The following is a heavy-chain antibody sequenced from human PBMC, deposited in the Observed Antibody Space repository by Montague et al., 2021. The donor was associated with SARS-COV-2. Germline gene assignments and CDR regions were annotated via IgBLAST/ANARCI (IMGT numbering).Heavy chain of an antibody. CDR2: ISYDGSIQ. D-gene: IGHD3-10*01. CDR3: AKDATISWFERGRGTFDY. CDR1: GFTFNNFG. Sequence: SLRLSCAASGFTFNNFGMHWVRQAPGQGLEWVAVISYDGSIQYYADSVKGRFTISRDWSKSTLFLQMSSLRPEDTAVYYCAKDATISWFERGRGTFDYWGRGTLVAVSS. J-gene: IGHJ4*02. V-gene: IGHV3-30*18.